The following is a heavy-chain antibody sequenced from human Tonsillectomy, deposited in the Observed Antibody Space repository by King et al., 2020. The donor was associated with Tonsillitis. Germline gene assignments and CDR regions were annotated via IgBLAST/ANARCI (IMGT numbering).Heavy chain of an antibody. D-gene: IGHD6-25*01. J-gene: IGHJ4*02. Sequence: QLQESGPGLVKPSETLSLTCTVSGGAFSNSSYYWAWIRQPPGKGLEWIGSVYFSGSTYNNPSLKSRVTISVDTSKNQFSLRLSSVTAADTAVYYCARPAPGRVADSNNYWGQGTLVTVSS. CDR1: GGAFSNSSYY. CDR3: ARPAPGRVADSNNY. CDR2: VYFSGST. V-gene: IGHV4-39*01.